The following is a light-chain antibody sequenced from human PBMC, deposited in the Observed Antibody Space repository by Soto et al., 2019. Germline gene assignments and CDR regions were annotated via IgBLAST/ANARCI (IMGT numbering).Light chain of an antibody. J-gene: IGKJ5*01. Sequence: DIQMTQSPSTLSASVGDRVTITCRASQSISSWLAWYQQKLGRAPSLLIYAASSLQSGVPSRFSGSGSGTECTITISSLQPEDFATYYCQQLNSYPIAFGQGTRLEIK. CDR3: QQLNSYPIA. CDR2: AAS. V-gene: IGKV1-5*01. CDR1: QSISSW.